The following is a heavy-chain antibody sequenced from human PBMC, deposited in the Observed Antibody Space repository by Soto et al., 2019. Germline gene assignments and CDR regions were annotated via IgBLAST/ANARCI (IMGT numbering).Heavy chain of an antibody. CDR2: IDPSDSYT. CDR3: ARAAATRYYYDSSGYYYVYGMDV. J-gene: IGHJ6*02. CDR1: GYSFTSYW. D-gene: IGHD3-22*01. V-gene: IGHV5-10-1*01. Sequence: GESLKISCKGSGYSFTSYWISWVRQMPGKGLEWMGRIDPSDSYTNYSPSFQGHVTISADKSISTAYLQWSSLKASDTAMYYCARAAATRYYYDSSGYYYVYGMDVWGQGTTVTVSS.